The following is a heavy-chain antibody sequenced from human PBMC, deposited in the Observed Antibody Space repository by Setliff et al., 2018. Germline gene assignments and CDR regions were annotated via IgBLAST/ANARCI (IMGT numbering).Heavy chain of an antibody. CDR1: GYTFTSYD. D-gene: IGHD3-22*01. V-gene: IGHV1-8*03. J-gene: IGHJ5*02. CDR3: ARDALYDSNDRNSYYGNWLDP. CDR2: MNPNSGNT. Sequence: ASVKVSCKTSGYTFTSYDINWVRQATGQGLEWMGWMNPNSGNTGYAEKFQGRVTFSADKSMSTVYMELSSLTSADTALYYCARDALYDSNDRNSYYGNWLDPWGQGTLVTVSS.